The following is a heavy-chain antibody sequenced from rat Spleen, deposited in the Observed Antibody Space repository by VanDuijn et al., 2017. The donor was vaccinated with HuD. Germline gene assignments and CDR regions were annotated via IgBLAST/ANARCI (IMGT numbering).Heavy chain of an antibody. J-gene: IGHJ4*01. CDR1: GFTFNNYW. D-gene: IGHD1-1*01. CDR2: ISYDGSST. V-gene: IGHV5-31*01. CDR3: ARHYYSGGVMDA. Sequence: EVQLVESGGGLVQPGRSLKLSCVASGFTFNNYWMTWIRQAPGKGLEWVATISYDGSSTYYRDSVKGRFTIFRDTGKTTLYLQMDSLRSEDTATYYCARHYYSGGVMDAWGQGASVTVSS.